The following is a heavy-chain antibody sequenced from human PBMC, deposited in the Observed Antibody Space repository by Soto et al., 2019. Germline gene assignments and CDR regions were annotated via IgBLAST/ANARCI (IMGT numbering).Heavy chain of an antibody. Sequence: PSEIPSLTCTVCSASINTSHSYCAWIHQPPGRELECVASVYHIGSTYYNPSLKSRVTISIDTSRNQFSLKLNSVTAADTAIFYCARIGNFYGSGSYYDTPFDSWGQGTLVTVSS. CDR3: ARIGNFYGSGSYYDTPFDS. J-gene: IGHJ4*02. CDR1: SASINTSHSY. V-gene: IGHV4-39*01. CDR2: VYHIGST. D-gene: IGHD3-10*01.